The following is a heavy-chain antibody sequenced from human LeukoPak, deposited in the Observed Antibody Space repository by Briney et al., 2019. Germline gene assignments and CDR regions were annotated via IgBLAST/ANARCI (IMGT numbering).Heavy chain of an antibody. J-gene: IGHJ4*02. Sequence: GGSLRLSCAASGFTFSSYAMSWVRQAPGKGLEWVSAISGSGGSTHYADSVKGRFTISRDNSKNTLYLQMNSLRAEDTAVYYCAKDDYYDSSGYLPHWGQGTLVTVSS. CDR2: ISGSGGST. D-gene: IGHD3-22*01. CDR3: AKDDYYDSSGYLPH. V-gene: IGHV3-23*01. CDR1: GFTFSSYA.